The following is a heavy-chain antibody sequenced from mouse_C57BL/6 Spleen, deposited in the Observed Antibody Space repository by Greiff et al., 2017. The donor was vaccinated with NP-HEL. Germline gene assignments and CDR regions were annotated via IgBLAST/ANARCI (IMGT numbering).Heavy chain of an antibody. D-gene: IGHD3-3*01. CDR1: GYTFTDYE. V-gene: IGHV1-15*01. J-gene: IGHJ2*01. Sequence: VQLQQSGAELVRPGASVTLSCKASGYTFTDYEMHWVKQTPVHGLEWIGAIDPETGGTAYNQKFKGKAILTADKSSSTAYMELRSLTSEDSAVYYCTRHRDVFDYWGKGTTLTVSS. CDR3: TRHRDVFDY. CDR2: IDPETGGT.